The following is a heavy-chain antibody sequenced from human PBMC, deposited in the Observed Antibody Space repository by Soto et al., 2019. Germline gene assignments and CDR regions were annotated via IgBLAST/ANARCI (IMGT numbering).Heavy chain of an antibody. V-gene: IGHV3-64D*06. CDR3: VKDRLGANPDDAFDI. D-gene: IGHD1-26*01. J-gene: IGHJ3*02. CDR2: ISSNGGST. CDR1: GFTFSSYA. Sequence: PGGSLRLSCSASGFTFSSYAMYRVRQAPGKGLEYVSAISSNGGSTYYADSVKGSFTISRDNSKNTLYLQMSSLRAEDTAVYYWVKDRLGANPDDAFDIWGQGTMVTVSS.